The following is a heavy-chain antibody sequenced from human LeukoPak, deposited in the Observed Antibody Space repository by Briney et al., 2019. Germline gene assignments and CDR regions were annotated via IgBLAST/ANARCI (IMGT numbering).Heavy chain of an antibody. J-gene: IGHJ4*02. D-gene: IGHD3-10*01. CDR2: ISGSASST. V-gene: IGHV3-23*01. CDR1: GFTFSNYA. CDR3: AKGVLPTGFDY. Sequence: GGSLRLSCAASGFTFSNYAMSWVRQAPGKGLEWVSAISGSASSTYHADSVKGRFTISRDNSKNTLYLQMNSLRADDTAVYYCAKGVLPTGFDYWGQGTLVTVSS.